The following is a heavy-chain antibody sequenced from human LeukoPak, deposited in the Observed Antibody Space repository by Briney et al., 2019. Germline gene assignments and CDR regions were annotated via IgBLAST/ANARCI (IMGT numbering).Heavy chain of an antibody. V-gene: IGHV3-74*01. CDR1: GFSFSGHW. Sequence: PPGGSLRLSCTASGFSFSGHWMHWARQLPGKGLVWVSRISPTGSTTSYADSVKGRFTISRDNSKNTLYLQMNSLRAEDTAVYYCAREELYYFDYWGQGTLVTVSS. D-gene: IGHD1-7*01. J-gene: IGHJ4*02. CDR2: ISPTGSTT. CDR3: AREELYYFDY.